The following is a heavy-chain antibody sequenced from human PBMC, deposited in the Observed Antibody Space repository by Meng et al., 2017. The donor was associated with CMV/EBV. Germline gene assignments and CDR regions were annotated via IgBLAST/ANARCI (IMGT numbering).Heavy chain of an antibody. Sequence: SLKISCAASGFTFDDYAMHWVRQAPGKGLEWVSGISWNSGSIGYADSVKGRFTISRDNAKNSLYLQMNSLRAEDTALYYCARAPIRERVIGDAFDIWGQGTMVTVSS. J-gene: IGHJ3*02. V-gene: IGHV3-9*01. CDR2: ISWNSGSI. D-gene: IGHD2-21*01. CDR1: GFTFDDYA. CDR3: ARAPIRERVIGDAFDI.